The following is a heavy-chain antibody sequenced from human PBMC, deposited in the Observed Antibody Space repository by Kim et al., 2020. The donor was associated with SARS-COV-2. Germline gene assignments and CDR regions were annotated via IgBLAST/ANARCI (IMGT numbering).Heavy chain of an antibody. J-gene: IGHJ4*02. Sequence: KSRVTRSVDTSKNQFSLKLNSVTAADTAVYYCARDGGFSGSETYYVPFDYWGQGILVTVSS. V-gene: IGHV4-59*01. CDR3: ARDGGFSGSETYYVPFDY. D-gene: IGHD3-10*02.